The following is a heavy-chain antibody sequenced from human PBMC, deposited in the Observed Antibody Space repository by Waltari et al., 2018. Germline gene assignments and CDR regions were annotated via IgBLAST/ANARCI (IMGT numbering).Heavy chain of an antibody. J-gene: IGHJ6*03. CDR2: IKQDGSEK. D-gene: IGHD3-3*01. CDR1: GFTFSSYW. Sequence: EVQLVESGGGLVQPGGSLRLSCAASGFTFSSYWMSWVRQAPGKGLEWVANIKQDGSEKYYVDSVKGRFTISRDNAKNSLYLQMNSLRAEDTAVYYCARVIWSGYYYYYYYMDVWGKGTTVTISS. V-gene: IGHV3-7*01. CDR3: ARVIWSGYYYYYYYMDV.